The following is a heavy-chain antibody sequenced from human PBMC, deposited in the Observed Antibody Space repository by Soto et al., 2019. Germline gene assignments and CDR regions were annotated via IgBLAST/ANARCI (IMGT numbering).Heavy chain of an antibody. CDR1: WDSVSSGSAS. J-gene: IGHJ4*02. D-gene: IGHD6-19*01. V-gene: IGHV6-1*01. CDR2: SYYRTKWYN. CDR3: TRESMSGWSDY. Sequence: QIQLQQSSPGLVKPSQTLSLTCGISWDSVSSGSASWNWIRQSPSRGLEWLGRSYYRTKWYNDSSVYVKSQISITPNKSKNQFSLQLPSVTPEDTAVYYCTRESMSGWSDYWGQGTLFTVSS.